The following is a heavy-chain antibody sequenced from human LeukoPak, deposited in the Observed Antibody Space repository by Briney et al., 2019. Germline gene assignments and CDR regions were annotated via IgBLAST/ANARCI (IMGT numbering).Heavy chain of an antibody. CDR2: IKSKSGGGTT. CDR3: AKDLYCSSTSCYMDV. D-gene: IGHD2-2*01. J-gene: IGHJ6*03. Sequence: GGSLRLSCAASGFTFSNAWMSWVRQAPGKGLEWVGRIKSKSGGGTTDYAAPVKGRFTISRDESKNTLYLQMNSLRAEDTAVYYCAKDLYCSSTSCYMDVWGKGTTVTASS. V-gene: IGHV3-15*01. CDR1: GFTFSNAW.